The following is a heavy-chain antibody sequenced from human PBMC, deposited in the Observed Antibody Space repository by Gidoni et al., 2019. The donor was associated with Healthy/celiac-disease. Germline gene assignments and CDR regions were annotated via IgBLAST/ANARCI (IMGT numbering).Heavy chain of an antibody. CDR2: ISGSGGST. Sequence: EVQLLESGGGLVPPGGSLRPSCAASGFTFSSYAMRWVRQAPGKGLEWVSAISGSGGSTYYADSVKGRFTISRDNSKNTLYLQMNSLRAEDTAVYYCAVTQELPWFDPWGQGTLVTVSS. D-gene: IGHD3-10*01. J-gene: IGHJ5*02. CDR3: AVTQELPWFDP. V-gene: IGHV3-23*01. CDR1: GFTFSSYA.